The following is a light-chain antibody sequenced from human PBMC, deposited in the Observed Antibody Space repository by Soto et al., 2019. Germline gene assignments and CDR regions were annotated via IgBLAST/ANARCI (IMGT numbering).Light chain of an antibody. Sequence: EIVVTQSPATLSVSPGERVTLSCRASQSVSSSLAWYQQRPGQAPRLLIYDTSTRAAGISARFSGSRSGTEFSLPNSSLQSADYAVYYCQQYIDWPPGTFGQGTAVEIK. CDR2: DTS. CDR3: QQYIDWPPGT. J-gene: IGKJ1*01. CDR1: QSVSSS. V-gene: IGKV3-15*01.